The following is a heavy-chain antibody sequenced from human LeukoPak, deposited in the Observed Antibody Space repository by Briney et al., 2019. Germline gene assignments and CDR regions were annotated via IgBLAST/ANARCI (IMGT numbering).Heavy chain of an antibody. Sequence: GASVKVSCKASGYTFTGYYMHWVRQAPGQGLEWMGWSNPNNGGTNYAQKFQGRVTMTLDTSISTAYMELSRLRSVDTAIYYCARVDGGEWYYFDHWGQGTLVTVSS. CDR1: GYTFTGYY. D-gene: IGHD2-8*02. J-gene: IGHJ4*02. CDR2: SNPNNGGT. CDR3: ARVDGGEWYYFDH. V-gene: IGHV1-2*02.